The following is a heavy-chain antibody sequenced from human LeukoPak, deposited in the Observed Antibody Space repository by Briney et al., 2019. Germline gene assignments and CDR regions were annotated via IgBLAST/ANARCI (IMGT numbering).Heavy chain of an antibody. D-gene: IGHD1-1*01. CDR2: IYYSGST. CDR3: ARHGTTGTNLNWFDP. CDR1: GGSISSYY. V-gene: IGHV4-59*01. Sequence: SETLSLTCTVSGGSISSYYWSWIRQPPGKGLEWIGYIYYSGSTNYNPSLKSRVGISIDTSKSQFSLKVSSVTAADTAVYYCARHGTTGTNLNWFDPWGQGTLVTVSS. J-gene: IGHJ5*02.